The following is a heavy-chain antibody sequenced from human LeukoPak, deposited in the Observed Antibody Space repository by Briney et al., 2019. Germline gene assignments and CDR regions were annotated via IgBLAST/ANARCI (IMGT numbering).Heavy chain of an antibody. CDR3: AKSNGYGLVDI. V-gene: IGHV4-39*07. CDR1: GDSISSTYY. Sequence: SETLSLTCTVSGDSISSTYYWGWIRQPPGKGLEWIASIYYSGSTYYNPSLRSRATMSVDTSKNQFSLRLSSVPAADTAVYYCAKSNGYGLVDIWDQGTMVTVSS. D-gene: IGHD3-10*01. J-gene: IGHJ3*02. CDR2: IYYSGST.